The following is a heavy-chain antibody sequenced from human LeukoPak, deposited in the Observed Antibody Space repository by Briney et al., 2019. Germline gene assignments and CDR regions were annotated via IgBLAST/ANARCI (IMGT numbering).Heavy chain of an antibody. CDR1: GYSFTSYW. J-gene: IGHJ4*02. V-gene: IGHV5-51*01. D-gene: IGHD3-10*01. Sequence: GESLKISCGGSGYSFTSYWIGWVRQMPGKGLEWMGIIYPGDSDTRYSPSFQGQVTISADKSISTAYLQWSSLKASDTAMYYCARLPRAYYYGSGSFYYDYWGQGTLVTVSS. CDR3: ARLPRAYYYGSGSFYYDY. CDR2: IYPGDSDT.